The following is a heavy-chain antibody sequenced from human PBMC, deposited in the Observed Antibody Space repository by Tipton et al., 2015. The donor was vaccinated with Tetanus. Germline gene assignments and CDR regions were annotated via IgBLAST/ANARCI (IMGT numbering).Heavy chain of an antibody. CDR2: IRPGGSP. J-gene: IGHJ5*02. V-gene: IGHV4-39*07. D-gene: IGHD6-19*01. CDR1: GALITTGGYS. Sequence: TLSLTCNVSGALITTGGYSWGWIRQPPGKGLEWVGEIRPGGSPYYNPSLKSRATISVDTSKNLFSLNLTSVTAADTAVYYCAYLPKHWLVPSFDPWGQGTLVTVSS. CDR3: AYLPKHWLVPSFDP.